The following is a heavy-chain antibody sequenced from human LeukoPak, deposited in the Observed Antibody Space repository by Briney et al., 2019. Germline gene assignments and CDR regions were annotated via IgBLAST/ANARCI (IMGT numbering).Heavy chain of an antibody. D-gene: IGHD6-13*01. CDR2: IHYTGGT. V-gene: IGHV4-39*01. J-gene: IGHJ4*02. Sequence: PSETLSLTCTVSGGSITSSSHFWAWIRQPPGKGLEWIASIHYTGGTFYSPSLQSRVTISVDTSKNQFSLNLRSVTATDTAVYYCAREEASAGDYWGQGTLVTVSS. CDR3: AREEASAGDY. CDR1: GGSITSSSHF.